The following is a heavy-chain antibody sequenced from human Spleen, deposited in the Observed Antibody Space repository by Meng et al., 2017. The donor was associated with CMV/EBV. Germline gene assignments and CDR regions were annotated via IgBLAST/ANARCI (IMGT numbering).Heavy chain of an antibody. CDR1: GFTFSDDC. V-gene: IGHV3-74*01. Sequence: SGFTFSDDCMHWVRQVPGKGLVCVSRINEDGSSTIYAASVKGRFTISRDNAKNTLFLQMNSLRPDDTAMYFCARRGGFGSGFYPPDYWGQGTLVTVSS. D-gene: IGHD3-10*01. CDR2: INEDGSST. CDR3: ARRGGFGSGFYPPDY. J-gene: IGHJ4*02.